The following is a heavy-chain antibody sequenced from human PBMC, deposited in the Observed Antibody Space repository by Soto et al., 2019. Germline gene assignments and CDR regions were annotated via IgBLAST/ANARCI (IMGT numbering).Heavy chain of an antibody. CDR3: AKDTRRYYYDSSGYYPLGFDY. CDR2: ISGSGGST. CDR1: GFTFSSYA. Sequence: GGSLRLSCAASGFTFSSYAMSWVRQAPGKGLEWVSAISGSGGSTYYADSVKGRFTISRDNSKNTLYLQMNSLRAKDTAVYYCAKDTRRYYYDSSGYYPLGFDYWGQGTLVTVSS. V-gene: IGHV3-23*01. J-gene: IGHJ4*02. D-gene: IGHD3-22*01.